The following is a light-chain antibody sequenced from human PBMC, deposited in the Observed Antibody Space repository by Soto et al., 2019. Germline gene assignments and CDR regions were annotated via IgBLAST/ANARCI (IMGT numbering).Light chain of an antibody. CDR3: CSYAGSSTDV. J-gene: IGLJ1*01. CDR2: EGS. CDR1: SSDVGSYNL. V-gene: IGLV2-23*01. Sequence: QSALTQPAPVSGSPGQSITISCTGTSSDVGSYNLVSWYQQHPGKAPKLMIYEGSKRPSGVSNRFSGSKSGNTASLTISGLQAEDEADYYCCSYAGSSTDVFGTGTKVTVL.